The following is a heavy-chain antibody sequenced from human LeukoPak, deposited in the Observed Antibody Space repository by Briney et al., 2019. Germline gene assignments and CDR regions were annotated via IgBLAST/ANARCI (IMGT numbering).Heavy chain of an antibody. Sequence: GGSLRFSCAASGFTFSGHWMSWVRQAPGKGLEWVAKIKPDGSDKYYVDSVKGRLTISRDNTKNSLYLQMDSLRADDTAVYYCTRDVWFSFDYWGQGTLVTVSS. CDR3: TRDVWFSFDY. CDR2: IKPDGSDK. V-gene: IGHV3-7*01. J-gene: IGHJ4*02. CDR1: GFTFSGHW. D-gene: IGHD3-10*01.